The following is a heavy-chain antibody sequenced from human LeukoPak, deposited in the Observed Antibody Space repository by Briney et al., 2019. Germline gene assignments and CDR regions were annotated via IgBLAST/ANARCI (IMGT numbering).Heavy chain of an antibody. J-gene: IGHJ5*02. CDR2: INAGNGNT. CDR3: ARAPYYYDSSGYRSWFDP. CDR1: GYTFTSYA. D-gene: IGHD3-22*01. Sequence: ASVKVSCKASGYTFTSYAMHWVRQAPGQRLEWMGWINAGNGNTKYSQKFQGRVTITRDTSASTAYMELSSLRSEDTAVYYCARAPYYYDSSGYRSWFDPWGQGILVTVSS. V-gene: IGHV1-3*01.